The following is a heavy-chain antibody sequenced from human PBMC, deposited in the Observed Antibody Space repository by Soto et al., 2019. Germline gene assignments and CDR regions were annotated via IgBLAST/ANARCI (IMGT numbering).Heavy chain of an antibody. CDR1: GYTFTSYG. Sequence: QVQLVQSGAEVKKPGASVKVSCKASGYTFTSYGISWVRQAPGQGLEWMVWISAYNGNTNYSQKLQGRDTMATDTATSTAYMELRSLRSDDTAVYSCASDWAAAGPFDYWGQGTLVTVSS. CDR2: ISAYNGNT. D-gene: IGHD6-13*01. CDR3: ASDWAAAGPFDY. J-gene: IGHJ4*02. V-gene: IGHV1-18*01.